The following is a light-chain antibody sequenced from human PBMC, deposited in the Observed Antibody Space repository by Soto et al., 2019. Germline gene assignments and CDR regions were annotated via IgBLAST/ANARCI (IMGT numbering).Light chain of an antibody. CDR1: QSINSN. CDR2: GAS. Sequence: EIVMTQSPATLSVSPGERATLSCRASQSINSNLVWYQQKPGQAPRLLIYGASTRATGIPARFSGSGSGTEFRLTISSLQSEDFAVYYCQQYNNWLWTFGQGTKVEIK. CDR3: QQYNNWLWT. V-gene: IGKV3-15*01. J-gene: IGKJ1*01.